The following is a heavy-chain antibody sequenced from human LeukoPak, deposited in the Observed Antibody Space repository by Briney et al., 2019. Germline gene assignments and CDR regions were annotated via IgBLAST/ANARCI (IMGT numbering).Heavy chain of an antibody. Sequence: GASVKVSCKASGGTFSSYAISWVRQTPGQGLEWMGGIIPIFGTANYAQKFQGRVTITADESTSTAYMELSSLRSEDTAVYYCAHAVADDAFDIRGQGTMVNVSS. D-gene: IGHD6-19*01. V-gene: IGHV1-69*13. CDR2: IIPIFGTA. J-gene: IGHJ3*02. CDR1: GGTFSSYA. CDR3: AHAVADDAFDI.